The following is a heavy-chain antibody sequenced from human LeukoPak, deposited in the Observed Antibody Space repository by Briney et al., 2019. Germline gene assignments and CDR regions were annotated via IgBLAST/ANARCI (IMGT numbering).Heavy chain of an antibody. V-gene: IGHV4-31*03. Sequence: SETLSLTCTVCGGSISSGGYYWSWIRQHPGKGLEWIGYIYYSGSTYYNPSLKSRVTISVDTSKNQFSLKLSSVTAADTAVYYCARDPGCSSTSCYYSGYFDYWGQGTLVTVSS. D-gene: IGHD2-2*01. J-gene: IGHJ4*02. CDR3: ARDPGCSSTSCYYSGYFDY. CDR2: IYYSGST. CDR1: GGSISSGGYY.